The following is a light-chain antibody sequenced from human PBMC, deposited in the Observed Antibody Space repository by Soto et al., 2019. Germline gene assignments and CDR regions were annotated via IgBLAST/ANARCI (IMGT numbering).Light chain of an antibody. J-gene: IGKJ1*01. CDR2: DAS. Sequence: DFQMTQXPATLCAXGXDXXTXXXRASQNIRSRLAWFQQKPGKAPKLLIYDASSLESGVPSRFSGSGSGTEFTLTISSLQPDDFATYYCQQYQSFPVTFGQGTKVDIK. CDR1: QNIRSR. CDR3: QQYQSFPVT. V-gene: IGKV1-5*01.